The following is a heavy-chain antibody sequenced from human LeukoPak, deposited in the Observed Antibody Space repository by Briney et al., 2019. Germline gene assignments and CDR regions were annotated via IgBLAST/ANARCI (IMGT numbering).Heavy chain of an antibody. J-gene: IGHJ4*02. CDR2: ISSSSSYI. D-gene: IGHD3-10*01. V-gene: IGHV3-21*01. CDR1: GFTFSSYS. Sequence: GGSLRLSCAASGFTFSSYSMNWVRQAPGKGLEWVSSISSSSSYIYYADSVKGRFTISRDNAKNSLYLQMNSLRAEDTAVYYCAKSLELPSSDDYWGQGTLVTVSS. CDR3: AKSLELPSSDDY.